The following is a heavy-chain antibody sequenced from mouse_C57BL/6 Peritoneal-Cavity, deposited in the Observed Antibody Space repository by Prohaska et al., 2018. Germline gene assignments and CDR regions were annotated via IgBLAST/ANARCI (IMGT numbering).Heavy chain of an antibody. CDR3: ARPYYGSSYPYYFDY. Sequence: QVTLKESGPGILQPSQTLSLTCSFSGFSLSTFGMGVGWIRQPSGKGLEWLAHIWWDDDKYYNPALKIRLTISKDTSKNQVFLKIANVDTADTATYYCARPYYGSSYPYYFDYWGQGTTLTVPS. D-gene: IGHD1-1*01. V-gene: IGHV8-8*01. CDR2: IWWDDDK. J-gene: IGHJ2*01. CDR1: GFSLSTFGMG.